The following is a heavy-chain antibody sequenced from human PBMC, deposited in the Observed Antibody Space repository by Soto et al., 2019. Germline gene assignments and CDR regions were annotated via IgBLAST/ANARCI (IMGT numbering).Heavy chain of an antibody. CDR3: AKDEGRYTYGLRDC. V-gene: IGHV3-33*06. D-gene: IGHD5-18*01. CDR2: IWYDGSYK. Sequence: PGGSLRLSCAASRFTFSNYGMHWVRQAPGKGLEWVAVIWYDGSYKYYADSVKGRFTIPRDNSRTTLYLQMNSLRAEDTAVYYCAKDEGRYTYGLRDCWGQGTLVTVSS. CDR1: RFTFSNYG. J-gene: IGHJ4*02.